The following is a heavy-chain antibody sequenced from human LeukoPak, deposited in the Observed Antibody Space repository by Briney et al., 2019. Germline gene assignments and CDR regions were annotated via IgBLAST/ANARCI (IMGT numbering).Heavy chain of an antibody. CDR2: IYPGDSDT. V-gene: IGHV5-51*01. Sequence: GESLKISCKGSGYIFTTYWIGWVRQMPGKGLEWMGIIYPGDSDTRYSPSFQGQVTISADKSISTAYLQWSSLKASDTAVYYCARRGGFCSSTSCYSWFDPWGQGTLVTVSS. CDR3: ARRGGFCSSTSCYSWFDP. CDR1: GYIFTTYW. D-gene: IGHD2-2*01. J-gene: IGHJ5*02.